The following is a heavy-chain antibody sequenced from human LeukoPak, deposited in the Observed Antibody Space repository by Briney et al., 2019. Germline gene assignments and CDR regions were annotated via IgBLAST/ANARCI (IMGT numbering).Heavy chain of an antibody. V-gene: IGHV4-59*01. CDR2: IYYSGST. J-gene: IGHJ4*02. CDR3: ARLLTVMYFDY. D-gene: IGHD4-17*01. Sequence: SETLSLTCTVSGGSISSYYWSWIRQPPGKGLEWIGYIYYSGSTNYNPSLKSRVTISVDTSKNQFSLKLSSVTAADTAVYYCARLLTVMYFDYWGQGTLVTVSS. CDR1: GGSISSYY.